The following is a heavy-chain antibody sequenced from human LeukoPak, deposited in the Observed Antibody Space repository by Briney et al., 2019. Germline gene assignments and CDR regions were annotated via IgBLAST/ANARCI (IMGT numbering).Heavy chain of an antibody. Sequence: PSETLSLTCTVSGYSISSGYYWGWIRQPPGKGLEWIGSIYHSGSTYYNPSLKSRVTISVDTSKNQFSLKLSSVTAADTAVYYCARGLGSYSSSWYGYWGQGTLVTVSS. D-gene: IGHD6-13*01. V-gene: IGHV4-38-2*02. J-gene: IGHJ4*02. CDR2: IYHSGST. CDR1: GYSISSGYY. CDR3: ARGLGSYSSSWYGY.